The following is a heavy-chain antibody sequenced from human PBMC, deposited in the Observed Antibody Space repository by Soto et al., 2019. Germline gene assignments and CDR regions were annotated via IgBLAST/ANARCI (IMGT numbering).Heavy chain of an antibody. CDR3: ARADDHGDNGLDY. CDR2: IGSDGRRD. CDR1: GFTFGRHG. Sequence: QVQLVESGGGVVQPGGSLRLSCAASGFTFGRHGMHWVRQAPGKGLEWVAVIGSDGRRDSYADSVKGRFTISRDNGQNTLYLQMNSLRAEDTAVYYCARADDHGDNGLDYWGQGTLVTVSS. D-gene: IGHD4-17*01. J-gene: IGHJ4*02. V-gene: IGHV3-33*01.